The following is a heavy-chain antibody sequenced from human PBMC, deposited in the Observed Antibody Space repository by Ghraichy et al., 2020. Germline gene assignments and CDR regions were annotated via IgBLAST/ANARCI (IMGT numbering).Heavy chain of an antibody. V-gene: IGHV3-30*18. CDR2: ISSDENNR. J-gene: IGHJ4*02. CDR3: AKEVYAHRGLGYPGFDS. Sequence: GESLRLSCAASGFTFGYYGMHWVRQAPGKGLEWVALISSDENNRLYADSVRGRFSISRDTSENTLYLQMNSLRAEDTAVYYCAKEVYAHRGLGYPGFDSWGQGTLVTVSS. D-gene: IGHD2-2*01. CDR1: GFTFGYYG.